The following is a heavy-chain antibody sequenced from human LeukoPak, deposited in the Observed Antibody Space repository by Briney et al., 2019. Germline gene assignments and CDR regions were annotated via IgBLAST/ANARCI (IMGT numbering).Heavy chain of an antibody. CDR1: GGSISTYY. V-gene: IGHV4-59*08. Sequence: KTSETLSLTCTVSGGSISTYYWSWIRQPPGKGLEWIGYIYYSGSTNYNPPLKSRVTISVDTSKNQFSLKLSSVAAADTAVYYCARQSRGYSVYSEFDYWGQGTPVTVSS. J-gene: IGHJ4*02. CDR2: IYYSGST. D-gene: IGHD5/OR15-5a*01. CDR3: ARQSRGYSVYSEFDY.